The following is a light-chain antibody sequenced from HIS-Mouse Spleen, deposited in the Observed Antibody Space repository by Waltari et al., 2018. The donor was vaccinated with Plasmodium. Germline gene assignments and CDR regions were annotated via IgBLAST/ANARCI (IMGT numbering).Light chain of an antibody. V-gene: IGLV7-46*01. Sequence: QAVVTQEPSLTVSPGGTVTLTCGSSTGAVTSGHYPYWFKQKPGQAPRTLIYDTSNKHSWPPARFSGSLLGGKAALTLSGAQPEDEAEYYCLLSYSGARGVFGGGTKLTVL. CDR3: LLSYSGARGV. CDR1: TGAVTSGHY. CDR2: DTS. J-gene: IGLJ3*02.